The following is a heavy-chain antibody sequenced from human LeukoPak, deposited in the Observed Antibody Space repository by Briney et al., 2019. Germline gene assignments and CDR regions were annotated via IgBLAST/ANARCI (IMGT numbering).Heavy chain of an antibody. V-gene: IGHV3-33*01. CDR3: ARGDPTVTTKQNFDY. CDR2: IWYDGSNK. D-gene: IGHD4-17*01. J-gene: IGHJ4*02. Sequence: PGGSLRLSCAASGFSFSNYDMHWVRQAPGKGLEWVAVIWYDGSNKYYADSVKGRLTISRDNSKNTLYLQMNSLRVEDTAVYYCARGDPTVTTKQNFDYWGQGTLVTVSS. CDR1: GFSFSNYD.